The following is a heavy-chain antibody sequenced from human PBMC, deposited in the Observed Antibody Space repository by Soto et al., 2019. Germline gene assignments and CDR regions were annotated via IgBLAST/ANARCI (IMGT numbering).Heavy chain of an antibody. J-gene: IGHJ5*02. CDR1: GDSVSSNSAA. Sequence: SQTLSLTCVISGDSVSSNSAAWNWIRQSPSRGLEWLGRTYYRSKWYNDYAVSVKSRITINPDTSKNQFSLQLNSVTPEDTAVYYCARDPMVRGVHTYNWFDPWGQGTLVTVSS. V-gene: IGHV6-1*01. CDR2: TYYRSKWYN. D-gene: IGHD3-10*01. CDR3: ARDPMVRGVHTYNWFDP.